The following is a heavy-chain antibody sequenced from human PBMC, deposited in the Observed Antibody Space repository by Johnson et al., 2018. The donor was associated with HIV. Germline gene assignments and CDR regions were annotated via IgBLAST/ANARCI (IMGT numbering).Heavy chain of an antibody. D-gene: IGHD2-15*01. CDR3: ARGAALPAAFDI. CDR2: IYSGGST. Sequence: VQLVESGGGLIQPGGSLRLSCAASGFTVSSNYMSWVRQAPGKGLEWVSVIYSGGSTYYADSVRGRFTISRDNAKNSVYLQMNSLRAEDTAVYYCARGAALPAAFDIWGQGTMVTVSS. V-gene: IGHV3-53*01. CDR1: GFTVSSNY. J-gene: IGHJ3*02.